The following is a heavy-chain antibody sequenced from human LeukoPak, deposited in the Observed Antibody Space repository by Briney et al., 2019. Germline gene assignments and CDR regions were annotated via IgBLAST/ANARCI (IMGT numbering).Heavy chain of an antibody. V-gene: IGHV1-24*01. CDR3: ATDYGGRGEYYFDY. CDR1: GYTLTELS. Sequence: ASVKVSCKVSGYTLTELSMHWVRQAPGKRLEWMGGFDPEDGETIYAQKFQGRVTMTEDTSTDTAYMELSSLRSEDTAVYYCATDYGGRGEYYFDYWGQGTLVTVSS. J-gene: IGHJ4*02. CDR2: FDPEDGET. D-gene: IGHD4-23*01.